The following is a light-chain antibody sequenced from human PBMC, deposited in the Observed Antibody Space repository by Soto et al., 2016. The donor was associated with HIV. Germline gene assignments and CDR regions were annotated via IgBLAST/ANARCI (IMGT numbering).Light chain of an antibody. Sequence: SYELTQPPSVSVAPGKTARITCGGNNIGTKSVHWYQQKPGQAPVLVVYDASDRPSGIPERFSGSDSGNTATLTISRVEAGDEADYYCQVWDSYSDHYVFGTGTKVTVL. V-gene: IGLV3-21*03. CDR3: QVWDSYSDHYV. CDR2: DAS. CDR1: NIGTKS. J-gene: IGLJ1*01.